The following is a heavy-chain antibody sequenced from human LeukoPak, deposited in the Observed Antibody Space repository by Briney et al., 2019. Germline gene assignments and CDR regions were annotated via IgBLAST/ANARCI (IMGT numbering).Heavy chain of an antibody. Sequence: SETLSLTCTVSGGSISSSTYYWGWIRQPPGKGLEWIGSIYYSGNTFYNPSLKSLVTISVDTSKNQFSLRLTSVTAADTAVYYCATSYDRSGYPPFQHWGQGTLVTVSS. J-gene: IGHJ1*01. CDR2: IYYSGNT. CDR1: GGSISSSTYY. CDR3: ATSYDRSGYPPFQH. D-gene: IGHD3-22*01. V-gene: IGHV4-39*01.